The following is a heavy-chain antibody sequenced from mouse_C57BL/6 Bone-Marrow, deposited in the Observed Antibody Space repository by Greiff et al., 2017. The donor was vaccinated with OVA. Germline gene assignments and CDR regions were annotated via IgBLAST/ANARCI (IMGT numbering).Heavy chain of an antibody. CDR2: ISGGGGKT. D-gene: IGHD2-3*01. CDR3: ASPFYDGYYEAWFAY. Sequence: EVKVVESGGGLVKPGGSLKLSCAASGFTFSSYTMSWVRQTPEKRLEWVATISGGGGKTYYPDSVKGRFTISRDNAKNTLYLQMSSLRSEDTALYYCASPFYDGYYEAWFAYWGQGTLVTVSA. CDR1: GFTFSSYT. V-gene: IGHV5-9*01. J-gene: IGHJ3*01.